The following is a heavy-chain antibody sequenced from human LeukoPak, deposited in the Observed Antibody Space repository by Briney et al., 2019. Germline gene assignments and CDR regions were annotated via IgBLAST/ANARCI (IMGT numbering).Heavy chain of an antibody. CDR1: GSTFSTYG. CDR2: VSNSGDYI. Sequence: GGTLRLSCAGSGSTFSTYGMSWVRQAPGKGLEWVSSVSNSGDYIHYADSVKGRFTISRDNSKNSLYLQMNSLRAEDTAVYYCARALIGYYFDYWGQGTLVTVSS. V-gene: IGHV3-21*06. D-gene: IGHD2-8*01. J-gene: IGHJ4*02. CDR3: ARALIGYYFDY.